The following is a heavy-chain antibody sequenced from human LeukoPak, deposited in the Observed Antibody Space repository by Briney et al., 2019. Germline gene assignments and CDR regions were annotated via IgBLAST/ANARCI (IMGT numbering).Heavy chain of an antibody. D-gene: IGHD3-10*01. CDR3: ARRGLMVRGDDY. V-gene: IGHV3-11*06. CDR2: ISSSSSYT. Sequence: GGSLRLSCAASGFTFSDYYMTWIRQAPGKGLEWVSSISSSSSYTNYADSVKGRLTISRDNGKNSLYLQMNNLRAEDTAVYYCARRGLMVRGDDYWGQGTLVTVSS. J-gene: IGHJ4*02. CDR1: GFTFSDYY.